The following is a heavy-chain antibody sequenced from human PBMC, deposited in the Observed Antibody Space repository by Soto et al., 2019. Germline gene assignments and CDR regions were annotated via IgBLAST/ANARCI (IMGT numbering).Heavy chain of an antibody. CDR3: ARDGIYDFWSGYPPTKYYYGMDV. V-gene: IGHV1-18*04. CDR2: ISAYNGNT. Sequence: QVPLVQSGAEVKKPGASVKVSCKASGYTFTSYGISWVRQAPGQGLEWMGWISAYNGNTNYAQKLQGRVTMTTDTSTSTAYMELRSLRSDDTAVYYCARDGIYDFWSGYPPTKYYYGMDVWGQGTTVTVSS. D-gene: IGHD3-3*01. CDR1: GYTFTSYG. J-gene: IGHJ6*02.